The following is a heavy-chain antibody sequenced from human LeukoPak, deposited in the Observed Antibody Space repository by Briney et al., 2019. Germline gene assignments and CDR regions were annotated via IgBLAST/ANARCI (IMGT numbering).Heavy chain of an antibody. J-gene: IGHJ6*03. D-gene: IGHD2-8*01. Sequence: ASVKVSCKASGYTFTGYYMHWVRQAPGQGLEWMGWINPNSGGTNYAQKFQGRVTMTRDTSISTAYMELSRLRSDDTAVYYCARAPREDIVLMVYANYMDVWGKGTTVTVSS. V-gene: IGHV1-2*02. CDR2: INPNSGGT. CDR3: ARAPREDIVLMVYANYMDV. CDR1: GYTFTGYY.